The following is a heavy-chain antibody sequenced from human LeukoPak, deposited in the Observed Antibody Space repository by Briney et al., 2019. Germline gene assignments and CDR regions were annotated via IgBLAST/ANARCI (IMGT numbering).Heavy chain of an antibody. D-gene: IGHD6-19*01. J-gene: IGHJ4*02. V-gene: IGHV3-11*01. CDR2: ISSSGSTI. CDR3: AKARDVSLDSSGWFDY. Sequence: GGSLRLSCAASGFTFSDYYMSWIRQAPGKGLEWVSYISSSGSTIYYADSVKGRFTISRDNAKNSLYLQMNSLRAEDTALYYCAKARDVSLDSSGWFDYWGQGTLVTVSS. CDR1: GFTFSDYY.